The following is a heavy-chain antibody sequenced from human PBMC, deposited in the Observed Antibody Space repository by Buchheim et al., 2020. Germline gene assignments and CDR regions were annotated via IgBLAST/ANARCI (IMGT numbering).Heavy chain of an antibody. CDR3: ARDLGGGFGNYPQIY. J-gene: IGHJ4*02. Sequence: EVQLVESGGGLVQPGGSLRLSCAASGFSFISYSMNWVRQAPGKGLEWISYISSSSSTMYYADSVKGRFTISRDSAKNSLYLQMNSLRDEDTAVYYYARDLGGGFGNYPQIYWGQGTL. CDR1: GFSFISYS. CDR2: ISSSSSTM. D-gene: IGHD3-16*01. V-gene: IGHV3-48*02.